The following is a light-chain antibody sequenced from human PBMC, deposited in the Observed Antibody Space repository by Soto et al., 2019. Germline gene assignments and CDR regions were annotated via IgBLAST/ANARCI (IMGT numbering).Light chain of an antibody. J-gene: IGKJ1*01. CDR2: GAS. CDR1: QAISGR. CDR3: QHYGSSLET. Sequence: DIQMTQSPSTLSASPGDGVTITCRASQAISGRLAWYQQKPGKAPRLRIYGASSRDSGIPERFSGSGSGTEFTLTISSLEPDDFAVYYCQHYGSSLETFGQGTKVDI. V-gene: IGKV1-5*01.